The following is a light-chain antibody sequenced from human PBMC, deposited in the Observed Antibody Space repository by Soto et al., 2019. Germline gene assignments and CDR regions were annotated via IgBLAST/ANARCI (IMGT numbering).Light chain of an antibody. CDR2: DVS. CDR1: GSDVGGYNY. V-gene: IGLV2-14*01. CDR3: SSYTSSSTHNYV. Sequence: QSALTQPASVSGSPGQSITISCTGTGSDVGGYNYVSWYQQHPGKAPKLMIYDVSNRPSGVSNRFSGSKSGNTASLTISGLQAEDEADYYCSSYTSSSTHNYVFGTGTKVTVL. J-gene: IGLJ1*01.